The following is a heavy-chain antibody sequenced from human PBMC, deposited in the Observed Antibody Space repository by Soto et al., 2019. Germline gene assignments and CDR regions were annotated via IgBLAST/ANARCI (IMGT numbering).Heavy chain of an antibody. V-gene: IGHV4-4*07. CDR1: GDSISSYH. D-gene: IGHD6-19*01. CDR2: INTSGST. Sequence: SETLSLTCTVSGDSISSYHWSWMRQPAGKGLEWIGRINTSGSTNYNPSLKSRVTLSLDTSKNQFSLKLRSVTAADTAVYYCATELTVAATGWFDPWGQGTLVTVS. J-gene: IGHJ5*02. CDR3: ATELTVAATGWFDP.